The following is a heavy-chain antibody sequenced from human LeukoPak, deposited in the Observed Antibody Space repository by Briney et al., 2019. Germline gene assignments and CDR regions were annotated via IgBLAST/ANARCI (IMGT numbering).Heavy chain of an antibody. Sequence: SGTLSLTCAVYGGSFSGYYWSWIRQPPGKGLEWIGEINHSGSTNYNPSLKSRVTISVDTSKNQFSLKLSSVTAADTAVYYCARGARLNWNFEVSWFDPWGQGTLVTVSS. D-gene: IGHD1-7*01. CDR2: INHSGST. CDR1: GGSFSGYY. CDR3: ARGARLNWNFEVSWFDP. J-gene: IGHJ5*02. V-gene: IGHV4-34*01.